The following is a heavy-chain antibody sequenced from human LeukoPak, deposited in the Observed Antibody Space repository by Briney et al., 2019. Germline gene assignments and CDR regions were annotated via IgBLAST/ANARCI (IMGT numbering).Heavy chain of an antibody. CDR3: ARRVASRPVYCFDY. CDR2: VYYRGST. D-gene: IGHD2-15*01. J-gene: IGHJ4*02. Sequence: PSETLSLTCTVSGGSISTYYWSWIRQPPGKGLEWIGYVYYRGSTNYNPSLKSRVTISVDTSKNQSSLNLSSVTAADTAIYYCARRVASRPVYCFDYWGQGKLVTVSS. V-gene: IGHV4-59*12. CDR1: GGSISTYY.